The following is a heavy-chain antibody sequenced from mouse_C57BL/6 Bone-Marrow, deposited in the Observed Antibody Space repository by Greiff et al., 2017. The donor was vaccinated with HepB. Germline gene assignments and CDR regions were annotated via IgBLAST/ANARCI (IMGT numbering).Heavy chain of an antibody. CDR2: IYPGGGYT. V-gene: IGHV1-63*01. D-gene: IGHD2-5*01. CDR1: GYTFTNYW. Sequence: QVQLQQSGAELVRPGTSVKMSCKASGYTFTNYWIGWAKQRPGHGLEWIGDIYPGGGYTNYNEKFKGKATLTADKSSSTAYMQFSSLTSEDSAIYHCARYLYYSNVYWYFDVWGTGTTVTVSS. J-gene: IGHJ1*03. CDR3: ARYLYYSNVYWYFDV.